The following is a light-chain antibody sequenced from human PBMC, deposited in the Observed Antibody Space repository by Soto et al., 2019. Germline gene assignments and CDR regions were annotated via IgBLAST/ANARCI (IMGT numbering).Light chain of an antibody. CDR2: VAS. CDR3: LQHNTYPYS. V-gene: IGKV1-17*01. CDR1: QGIRNY. J-gene: IGKJ2*03. Sequence: IQMTQSPSSLSASVGDTVTVTCRASQGIRNYLNWFQQKPGKAPKRLISVASTLQSGVSSRFCGSGSRTEFTLTISSLQPEDSATYYCLQHNTYPYSFGQGTKLVIK.